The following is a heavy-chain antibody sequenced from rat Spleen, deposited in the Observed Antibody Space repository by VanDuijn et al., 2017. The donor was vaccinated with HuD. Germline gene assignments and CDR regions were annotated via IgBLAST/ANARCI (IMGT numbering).Heavy chain of an antibody. Sequence: EVKLVESRGGLVQPGRSLRLSCAASGFNFNDYWMGWVRQAPGKGLEWVGEINEDSSTINYSPSLKDRFTISRDSAQSTLYLHMTKLGSEDTGIYYCVREEGGVRDWGQGVMVTVSP. CDR2: INEDSSTI. J-gene: IGHJ2*01. D-gene: IGHD1-11*01. V-gene: IGHV4-2*01. CDR3: VREEGGVRD. CDR1: GFNFNDYW.